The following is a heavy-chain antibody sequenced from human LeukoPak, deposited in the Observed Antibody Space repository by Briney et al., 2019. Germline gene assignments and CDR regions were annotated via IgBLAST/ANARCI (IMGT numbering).Heavy chain of an antibody. CDR3: ARETAMVKYFDY. D-gene: IGHD5-18*01. J-gene: IGHJ4*02. V-gene: IGHV3-21*06. CDR2: ISSSTYI. Sequence: GGSLRLSCAASGFTFSSYSMSWVRQAPGKGLEWVSSISSSTYIYYADSVKGRFTISRDNAKNSLYLQMNSLRAEDTAVYYCARETAMVKYFDYWGQGTLVTVSS. CDR1: GFTFSSYS.